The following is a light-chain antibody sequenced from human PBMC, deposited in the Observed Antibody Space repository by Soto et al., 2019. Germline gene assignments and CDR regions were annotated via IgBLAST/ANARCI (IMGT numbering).Light chain of an antibody. J-gene: IGKJ1*01. CDR1: QSVRNW. CDR3: QQYDGYSPQT. Sequence: DIQMTQSPSTLFASVGDRVTITCRASQSVRNWLAWYQQKPGRAPNLLIYDSSTLEPGGPSRFRGSGSGTEFTLTINGLQPDDFGTYYCQQYDGYSPQTFGQGTKVEIK. CDR2: DSS. V-gene: IGKV1-5*01.